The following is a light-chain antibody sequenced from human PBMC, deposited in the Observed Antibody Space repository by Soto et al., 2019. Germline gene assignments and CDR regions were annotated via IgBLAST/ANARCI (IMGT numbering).Light chain of an antibody. Sequence: QSVLTQPPSVSGAPGQRVTISCTGSSSNIGAGYDVHWYQQLPGTAPKLLIYGNSNRPSGVPDRFSGSKSGTSASLAITGLQAEDEADYYCQSYDSSLSVYWGFGGGTKVTVL. V-gene: IGLV1-40*01. CDR2: GNS. J-gene: IGLJ3*02. CDR3: QSYDSSLSVYWG. CDR1: SSNIGAGYD.